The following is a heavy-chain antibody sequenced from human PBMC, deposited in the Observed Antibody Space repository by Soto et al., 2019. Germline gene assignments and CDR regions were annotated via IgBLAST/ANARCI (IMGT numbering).Heavy chain of an antibody. CDR1: GYTFTGYY. J-gene: IGHJ4*02. CDR2: INPNSGGT. D-gene: IGHD4-17*01. CDR3: ARVGYGDYVRYAY. Sequence: QVQLVQSGAEVKKPGASVKVSCKASGYTFTGYYMHWVRQAPGQGLEWMGWINPNSGGTNYAQKFQGWVTMTRDTXSSAAYMELSRLRSADTAVYYCARVGYGDYVRYAYWGPGTLVTVSS. V-gene: IGHV1-2*04.